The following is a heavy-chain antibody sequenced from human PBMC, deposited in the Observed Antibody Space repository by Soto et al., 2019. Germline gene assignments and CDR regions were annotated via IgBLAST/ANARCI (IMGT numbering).Heavy chain of an antibody. D-gene: IGHD5-18*01. CDR2: IYYSGST. CDR1: GGSISSGGYY. CDR3: ARELWSEDYYYYGMDV. V-gene: IGHV4-31*03. Sequence: SETLSLTCTFSGGSISSGGYYWSWIRQHPGKGLEWIGYIYYSGSTYYNPSLKSRVTISVDTSKNQFSLKLSSVTAADTAVYYCARELWSEDYYYYGMDVWGQGTTVTVSS. J-gene: IGHJ6*02.